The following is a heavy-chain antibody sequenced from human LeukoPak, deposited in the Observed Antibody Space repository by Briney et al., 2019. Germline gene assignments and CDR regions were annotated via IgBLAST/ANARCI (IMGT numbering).Heavy chain of an antibody. CDR2: STDRPNGYTT. CDR1: GFIFSDHS. CDR3: ARGRAVQPRGYFDS. J-gene: IGHJ4*02. V-gene: IGHV3-72*01. Sequence: GGSLRLSCVGSGFIFSDHSTDWVRQAPGRGLEWVGRSTDRPNGYTTEYAASVKGRFTISRDVSKNSLYLQMDGLTTEDTAVYYCARGRAVQPRGYFDSWGQGTLVTVSS. D-gene: IGHD2-2*01.